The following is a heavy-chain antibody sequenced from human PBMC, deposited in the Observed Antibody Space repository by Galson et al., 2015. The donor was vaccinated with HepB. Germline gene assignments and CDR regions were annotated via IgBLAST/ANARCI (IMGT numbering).Heavy chain of an antibody. Sequence: SVKVSCKVSGYTFSSHGISWVRQAPGQGLEWMGWISVYNGNINYAQKLQGRVVMTTDTSTNTVYMELRSMRFDDTAVYYCARARSSSSPPDYWGQGTLVTVSS. CDR1: GYTFSSHG. V-gene: IGHV1-18*01. CDR2: ISVYNGNI. D-gene: IGHD6-6*01. CDR3: ARARSSSSPPDY. J-gene: IGHJ4*02.